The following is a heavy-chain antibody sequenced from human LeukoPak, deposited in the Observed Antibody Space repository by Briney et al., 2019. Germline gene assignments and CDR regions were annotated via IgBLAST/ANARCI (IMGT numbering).Heavy chain of an antibody. J-gene: IGHJ6*02. CDR2: INHSGST. D-gene: IGHD1-26*01. CDR3: ASARRVGATKAFYYGMDV. CDR1: GGSFSGYY. Sequence: SETLSLTCAVYGGSFSGYYWSWIRQPPGKGLEWIGEINHSGSTNYNPSLKSRVTISVDTSKNQFSLKLSSVTAADTAVYYCASARRVGATKAFYYGMDVWGQGTTVTVSS. V-gene: IGHV4-34*01.